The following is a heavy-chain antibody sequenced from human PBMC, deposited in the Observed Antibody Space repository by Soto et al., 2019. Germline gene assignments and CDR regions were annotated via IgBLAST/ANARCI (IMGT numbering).Heavy chain of an antibody. V-gene: IGHV4-34*01. D-gene: IGHD3-10*01. CDR1: GGSFSGYY. J-gene: IGHJ3*02. CDR3: ARSITMVRGVIKVPVRRYAFDI. CDR2: INHSGST. Sequence: SETLSLTCAVYGGSFSGYYWSWIRQPPGKGLEWIGEINHSGSTNYNPSLKSRVTISVDTSKNQFSLKLSSVTAADTAVYYCARSITMVRGVIKVPVRRYAFDIWGQGTMVTVSS.